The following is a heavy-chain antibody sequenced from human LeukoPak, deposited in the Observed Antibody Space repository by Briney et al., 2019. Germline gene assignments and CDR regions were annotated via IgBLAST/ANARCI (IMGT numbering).Heavy chain of an antibody. J-gene: IGHJ6*03. Sequence: GGSLRLSCAASGFTFTSCAMSWVRQAPGKGLEWVSAISGSGGSTYYADSVKGRFTISRDNSKNTLYLQMNSLRAEDTAVYYCAKALGDRYCSGGSCYSSYYYYYYYMDVWGKGTTVTVSS. CDR2: ISGSGGST. CDR3: AKALGDRYCSGGSCYSSYYYYYYYMDV. D-gene: IGHD2-15*01. CDR1: GFTFTSCA. V-gene: IGHV3-23*01.